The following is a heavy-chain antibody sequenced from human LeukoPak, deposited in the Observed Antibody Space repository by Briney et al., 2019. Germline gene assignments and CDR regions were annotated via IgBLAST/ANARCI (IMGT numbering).Heavy chain of an antibody. CDR1: GSTFITYG. Sequence: ASVKVSCKASGSTFITYGISWVRQAPGQGLEWMGWISPYNGDTKYAQKFQGRVTLTTDTSTSTAYMELRSLRSDDTAVYYCARDTTGGSYCDYWGQGTLDSVSS. CDR3: ARDTTGGSYCDY. CDR2: ISPYNGDT. J-gene: IGHJ4*02. D-gene: IGHD1-26*01. V-gene: IGHV1-18*01.